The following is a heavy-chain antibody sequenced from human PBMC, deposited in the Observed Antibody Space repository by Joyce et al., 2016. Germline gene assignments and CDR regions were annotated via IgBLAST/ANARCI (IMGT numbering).Heavy chain of an antibody. J-gene: IGHJ4*02. CDR3: ASPGTRY. D-gene: IGHD1-14*01. V-gene: IGHV3-7*03. CDR1: GFTFSSYW. CDR2: IKKDGSER. Sequence: EVHLVESGGGLVQPGGSLRLSCAASGFTFSSYWMSWVRQAPGKGRWWVANIKKDGSERYYVDSVKGRFTISRDNTKNSLYLQMNSLRVEDTAVYYCASPGTRYWGQGTLVTVSS.